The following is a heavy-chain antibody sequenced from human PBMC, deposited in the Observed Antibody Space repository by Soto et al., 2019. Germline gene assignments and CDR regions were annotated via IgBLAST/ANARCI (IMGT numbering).Heavy chain of an antibody. CDR2: TRNKANSYTT. V-gene: IGHV3-72*01. D-gene: IGHD5-12*01. CDR1: GFTFSDHY. CDR3: VMRGYSGYAFDY. J-gene: IGHJ4*02. Sequence: GGSLRLSCAASGFTFSDHYMDWVRQAPGKGLEWVGRTRNKANSYTTEYAASVKGRFTISRDDSKNSLYLQMNSLKTEDTAVYYCVMRGYSGYAFDYWGQGPLVTVSS.